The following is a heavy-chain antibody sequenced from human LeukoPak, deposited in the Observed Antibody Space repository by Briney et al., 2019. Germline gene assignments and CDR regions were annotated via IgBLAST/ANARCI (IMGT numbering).Heavy chain of an antibody. V-gene: IGHV4-4*07. CDR2: IYTSGST. CDR3: ATNGWYCLDH. J-gene: IGHJ1*01. CDR1: GGSISSYY. D-gene: IGHD6-19*01. Sequence: SETLSLTCTVSGGSISSYYWSWIRQPAGKGLEWIGRIYTSGSTNYNPSLQSRVTISVDKSNNHFSFRLTSVTAADTAVYYCATNGWYCLDHWGQGALVTVSS.